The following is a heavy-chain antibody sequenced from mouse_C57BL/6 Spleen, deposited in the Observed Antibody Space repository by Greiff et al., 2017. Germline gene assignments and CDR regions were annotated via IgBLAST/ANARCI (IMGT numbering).Heavy chain of an antibody. V-gene: IGHV5-17*01. CDR3: ARELRDYYAMDY. Sequence: EVKVVESGGGLVKPGGSLKLSCAASGFTFSDYGMHWVRQAPEKGLEWVAYISSGSSTIYYADTVKGRFTISRDNAKNTLFLQMTSLRSEDTAMYYCARELRDYYAMDYWGQGTSVTVSS. D-gene: IGHD1-1*01. CDR2: ISSGSSTI. J-gene: IGHJ4*01. CDR1: GFTFSDYG.